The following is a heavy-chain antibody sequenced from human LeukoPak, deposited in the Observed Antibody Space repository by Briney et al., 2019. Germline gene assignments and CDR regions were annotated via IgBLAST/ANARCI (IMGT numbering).Heavy chain of an antibody. V-gene: IGHV4-61*01. D-gene: IGHD4-23*01. CDR3: AREGYGGNP. CDR1: GGSISSSSYY. Sequence: SETLSLTCTVSGGSISSSSYYWGWIRQPPGKGLEWIGYIYYSGSTNYNPSLKSRVTISVDTSKNQFSLKLSSVTAADTAVYYCAREGYGGNPWGQGTLVTVSS. J-gene: IGHJ5*02. CDR2: IYYSGST.